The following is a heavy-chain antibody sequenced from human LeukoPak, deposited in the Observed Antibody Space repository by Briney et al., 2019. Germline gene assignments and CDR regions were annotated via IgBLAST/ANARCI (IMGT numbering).Heavy chain of an antibody. J-gene: IGHJ4*02. D-gene: IGHD2-2*01. Sequence: PSETLSLTCTVSGGSISSYYWGWIRQPPGKGLEWIGSIYYSGSTYYNPSLKSRVTISVDTSKNQFSLKLSSVTAADTAVYYCASLTDIVVVPAAIWGQGTLVTVSS. V-gene: IGHV4-39*01. CDR2: IYYSGST. CDR1: GGSISSYY. CDR3: ASLTDIVVVPAAI.